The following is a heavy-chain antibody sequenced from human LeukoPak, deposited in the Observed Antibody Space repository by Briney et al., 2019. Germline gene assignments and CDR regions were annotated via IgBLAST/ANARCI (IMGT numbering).Heavy chain of an antibody. Sequence: GGSLRLSCAASGFTFGTYWMSWVRQAPGKGLEWVANIMQGAGEKNYVDSVKGRFTISRDNAKNSLFLQMSSLRAEDTAVYYCARVRGGPYYFDYWGQGTLVTVSS. CDR1: GFTFGTYW. J-gene: IGHJ4*02. D-gene: IGHD3-10*01. V-gene: IGHV3-7*01. CDR2: IMQGAGEK. CDR3: ARVRGGPYYFDY.